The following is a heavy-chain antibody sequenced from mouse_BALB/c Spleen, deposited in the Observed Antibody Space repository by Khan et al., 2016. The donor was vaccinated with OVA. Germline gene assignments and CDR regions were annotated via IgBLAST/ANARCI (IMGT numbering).Heavy chain of an antibody. CDR3: ARDREPDYFDY. CDR2: IWAGGST. V-gene: IGHV2-9*02. Sequence: VQVVESGPGLVAPSQSLSITCTVSGFSLTNYGVHWVRQPPGKGLEWLGVIWAGGSTNYNSALMSRLSINKDNSKSQVFLKMNSLQTDDTAMYFCARDREPDYFDYWGQGTTLTVSS. J-gene: IGHJ2*01. CDR1: GFSLTNYG.